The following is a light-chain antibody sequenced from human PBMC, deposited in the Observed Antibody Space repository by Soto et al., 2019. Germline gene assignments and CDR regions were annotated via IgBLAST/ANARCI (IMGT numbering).Light chain of an antibody. Sequence: EFVLTQSPGTLSLSPGERATLSCRASQSVSSNVAWYQQKPGQAPRLLIYGASNRATGIPDRFSGSGSGTDFTLTISRLEAEDFAVYYCQQYVSPPWTFGQGTKVDIK. CDR1: QSVSSN. CDR2: GAS. CDR3: QQYVSPPWT. J-gene: IGKJ1*01. V-gene: IGKV3-20*01.